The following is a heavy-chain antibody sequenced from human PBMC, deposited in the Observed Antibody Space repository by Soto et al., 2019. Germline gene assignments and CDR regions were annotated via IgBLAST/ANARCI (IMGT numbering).Heavy chain of an antibody. Sequence: KPSETLSLTCTVSGGSISSYYWSWIRQPPGKGLEWIGYVYYSGSTNYNPSLKSRVTISVDTSKNQFSLKLSSVTAADTAVYYCARHSYPNELGADFDYWGQGTLVTVSS. V-gene: IGHV4-59*08. D-gene: IGHD7-27*01. CDR1: GGSISSYY. CDR2: VYYSGST. J-gene: IGHJ4*02. CDR3: ARHSYPNELGADFDY.